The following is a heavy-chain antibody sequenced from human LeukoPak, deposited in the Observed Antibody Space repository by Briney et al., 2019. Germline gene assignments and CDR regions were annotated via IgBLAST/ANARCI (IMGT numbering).Heavy chain of an antibody. Sequence: PGGSLRLSCSASGFTFSSYSMNWVRQAPGKGLEWVSSISSSSGYIYYADSVKGRFTTSRDNAKNSLYLQMNSLRAEDTAVYYCARDIVVVPAAIEAHNWFDPWGQGTLVTVSS. D-gene: IGHD2-2*01. V-gene: IGHV3-21*01. CDR3: ARDIVVVPAAIEAHNWFDP. CDR2: ISSSSGYI. J-gene: IGHJ5*02. CDR1: GFTFSSYS.